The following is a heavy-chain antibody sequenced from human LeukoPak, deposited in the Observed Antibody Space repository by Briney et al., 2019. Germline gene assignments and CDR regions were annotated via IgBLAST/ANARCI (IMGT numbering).Heavy chain of an antibody. J-gene: IGHJ4*02. V-gene: IGHV3-30-3*01. CDR3: ARVLSSSRIDY. Sequence: GGSLRLSCAASGFTFSSYAMHWVRQAPGKGLEWVAVISYDGSNKYYADSVKGRFTISRDNSKNTLYLQMNSLRAEDTAVYYCARVLSSSRIDYWGQGTLVTVSS. CDR2: ISYDGSNK. CDR1: GFTFSSYA. D-gene: IGHD6-6*01.